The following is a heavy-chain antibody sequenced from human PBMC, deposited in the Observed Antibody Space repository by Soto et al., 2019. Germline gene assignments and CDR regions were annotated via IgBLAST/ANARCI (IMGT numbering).Heavy chain of an antibody. CDR2: ITYESRSK. Sequence: GGSLRLSCEVSGFIFKNYAMNWVRQSPGKGLEWVATITYESRSKYYAESVKGRFAISRDNSKSTLNLQMNTLRVDDSAIYYCAKSSGGSSSMGMDYWGQGTLVTVSS. CDR3: AKSSGGSSSMGMDY. CDR1: GFIFKNYA. D-gene: IGHD2-15*01. J-gene: IGHJ4*02. V-gene: IGHV3-30*09.